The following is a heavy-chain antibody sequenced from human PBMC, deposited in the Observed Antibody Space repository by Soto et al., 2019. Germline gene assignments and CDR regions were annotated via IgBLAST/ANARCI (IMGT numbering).Heavy chain of an antibody. CDR2: IWYDGSNK. D-gene: IGHD6-13*01. CDR1: GFTFSSYG. Sequence: QVQLVESGGGVVQPGRSLRLSCAASGFTFSSYGMHWVRQAPGKGLEWVAVIWYDGSNKYYADSVKGRFTMSRDNSKNTLYLQMNSLRAEDTAVYYCARGARRQQFFDYWGQGTLVTVSS. CDR3: ARGARRQQFFDY. V-gene: IGHV3-33*01. J-gene: IGHJ4*02.